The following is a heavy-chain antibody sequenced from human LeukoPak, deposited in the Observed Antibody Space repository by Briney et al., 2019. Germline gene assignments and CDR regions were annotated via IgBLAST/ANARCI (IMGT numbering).Heavy chain of an antibody. V-gene: IGHV1-46*01. D-gene: IGHD2-2*01. CDR3: ARDLGKYCTTTTCYGRNWFDP. CDR2: INPSGGST. J-gene: IGHJ5*02. Sequence: ASVKVSCKASGYTFTSYYMHWVRQAPGQGLEWMGIINPSGGSTSYAQKFQGRVTMTTDTSTSTAYMELRSLRSDDTAVYYCARDLGKYCTTTTCYGRNWFDPWGQGTLVTVSS. CDR1: GYTFTSYY.